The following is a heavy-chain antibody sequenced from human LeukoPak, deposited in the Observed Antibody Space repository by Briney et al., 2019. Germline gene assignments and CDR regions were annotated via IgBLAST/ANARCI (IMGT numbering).Heavy chain of an antibody. CDR1: GFTFSSYA. D-gene: IGHD3-22*01. CDR3: AKVENYDSSCYLH. Sequence: GGSLRLSCAVAGFTFSSYAMSWVRQAPGKGLEWVSAISGSGGSTYYADSVKGRFTISRDNSKNTLYLQMNSLRAEDTAVYYCAKVENYDSSCYLHWGQGTLVTVSS. J-gene: IGHJ4*02. CDR2: ISGSGGST. V-gene: IGHV3-23*01.